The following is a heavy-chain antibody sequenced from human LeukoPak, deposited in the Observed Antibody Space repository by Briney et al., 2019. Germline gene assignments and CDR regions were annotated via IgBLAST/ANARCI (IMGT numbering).Heavy chain of an antibody. J-gene: IGHJ4*02. V-gene: IGHV3-72*01. CDR3: ARGGLRLLDF. CDR2: SRNKADSYTT. CDR1: GFTLSDYY. Sequence: GGSLRLSCAASGFTLSDYYMEWVRQAPGKGLEWVGRSRNKADSYTTDYAAAVKGRFTISRDDSRNSLYLQMNSLKTEDTAVYYCARGGLRLLDFWGQGTLVTVSS. D-gene: IGHD4-17*01.